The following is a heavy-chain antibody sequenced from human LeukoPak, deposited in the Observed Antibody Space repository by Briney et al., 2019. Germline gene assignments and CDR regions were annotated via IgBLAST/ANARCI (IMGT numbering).Heavy chain of an antibody. CDR3: ARGGSEVRPHYFDY. CDR1: GFTFSSYA. V-gene: IGHV3-30-3*01. Sequence: GGSLRLSCAASGFTFSSYAMHWVRPAPGKGLEWVAVISYDGSNKYYADSVKGRFTISRDNSKNTLYLQMNSLRAEDTAVYYCARGGSEVRPHYFDYWGQGTLVTVSS. D-gene: IGHD1-1*01. J-gene: IGHJ4*02. CDR2: ISYDGSNK.